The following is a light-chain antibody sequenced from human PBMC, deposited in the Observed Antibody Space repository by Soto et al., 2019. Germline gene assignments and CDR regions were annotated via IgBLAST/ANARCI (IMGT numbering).Light chain of an antibody. J-gene: IGKJ1*01. Sequence: DIQITQSPSTLSASVGERFTITFRASQSISSWLAWYQQKPGKAPKLLIYDASSLESGVPSRFSGSGSGTEFTLTISSLQPDDFATYYCQQYNSYRTFGQGTKVDIK. CDR2: DAS. V-gene: IGKV1-5*01. CDR3: QQYNSYRT. CDR1: QSISSW.